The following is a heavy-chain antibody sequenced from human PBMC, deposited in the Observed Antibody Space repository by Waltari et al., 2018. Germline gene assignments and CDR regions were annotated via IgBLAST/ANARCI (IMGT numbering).Heavy chain of an antibody. CDR1: GGSISDRSHY. CDR2: IYYTGRT. Sequence: QLQLQESGPGLVKPSETLSLTCTVSGGSISDRSHYWGWVRQPAGKGLEWIGSIYYTGRTSYNPSLKRRVTISVDTSKNQFSLKLTSVTAADTAVYYCPRHGVIGTKIFDYWGQGTLVTVSS. J-gene: IGHJ4*02. V-gene: IGHV4-39*01. D-gene: IGHD2-21*01. CDR3: PRHGVIGTKIFDY.